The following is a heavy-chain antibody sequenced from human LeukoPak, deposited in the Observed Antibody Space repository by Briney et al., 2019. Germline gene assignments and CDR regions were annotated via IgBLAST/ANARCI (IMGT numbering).Heavy chain of an antibody. V-gene: IGHV3-74*03. J-gene: IGHJ4*02. D-gene: IGHD5-12*01. CDR3: AKDRGYSGYDFDY. Sequence: GGSLRLSCAASGFTFSSSWMHWVRQAPGKGLVWVSRIKSDGSSATYADSAKGRFTISRDNAKNTLYLQMNSLRAEDTAVYYCAKDRGYSGYDFDYWGQGTLVTVSS. CDR1: GFTFSSSW. CDR2: IKSDGSSA.